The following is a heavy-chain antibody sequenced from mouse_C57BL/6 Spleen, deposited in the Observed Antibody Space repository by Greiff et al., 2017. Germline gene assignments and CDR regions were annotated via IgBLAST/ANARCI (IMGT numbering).Heavy chain of an antibody. CDR1: GFTFSDAW. J-gene: IGHJ3*01. V-gene: IGHV6-6*01. Sequence: EVKLQESGGGLVQPGGSMKLSCAASGFTFSDAWMDWVRQSPETGLEWVAEIRNKANNHATYYAESVKGRFTISRDDSKSSVYLQMNSLRAEDTGIYYCTGRFAYWGQGTLVTVSA. CDR3: TGRFAY. CDR2: IRNKANNHAT.